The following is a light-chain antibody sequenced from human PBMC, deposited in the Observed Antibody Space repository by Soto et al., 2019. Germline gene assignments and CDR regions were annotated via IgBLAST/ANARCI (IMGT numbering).Light chain of an antibody. J-gene: IGKJ5*01. V-gene: IGKV3-20*01. CDR3: QQFGSSPIT. CDR1: QSVSSSY. Sequence: EIVLTQSPGTLSLSPGERAALSCRASQSVSSSYLAWYQQKIGQAPRLLIYGASSRATGIPDRFSGSGSGTDFTLTISRLEPEDFAVYFYQQFGSSPITFGQGTRLEIK. CDR2: GAS.